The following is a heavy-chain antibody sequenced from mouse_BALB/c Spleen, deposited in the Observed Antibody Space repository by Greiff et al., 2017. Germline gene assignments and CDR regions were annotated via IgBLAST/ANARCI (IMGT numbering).Heavy chain of an antibody. CDR2: INPSNGGT. D-gene: IGHD2-2*01. CDR3: TRSRLQGMDY. V-gene: IGHV1S81*02. Sequence: VQLQQSGAELVKPRASVKLSCKASGYTFTSYYMYWVKQRPGQGLEWIGEINPSNGGTNFNEKFKSKATLTVDKSSSTAYMQLSSLTSEDSAVYYCTRSRLQGMDYWGQGTSVTVSS. CDR1: GYTFTSYY. J-gene: IGHJ4*01.